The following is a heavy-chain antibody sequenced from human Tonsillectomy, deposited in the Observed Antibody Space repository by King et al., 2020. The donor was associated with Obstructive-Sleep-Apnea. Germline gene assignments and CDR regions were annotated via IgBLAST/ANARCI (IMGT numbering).Heavy chain of an antibody. Sequence: GQLVQSGAEVKKPGASVKVSCKASGYTFTGYYVNWVRQAPGQGLEWMGWINPYSGATEYAQNFQGRVTMTSDTSISTAYMELSGLGSDDTAVYYCASWGAISFFGSGTPVDYWGQGTLVTVSS. CDR2: INPYSGAT. V-gene: IGHV1-2*02. D-gene: IGHD3-10*01. J-gene: IGHJ4*02. CDR1: GYTFTGYY. CDR3: ASWGAISFFGSGTPVDY.